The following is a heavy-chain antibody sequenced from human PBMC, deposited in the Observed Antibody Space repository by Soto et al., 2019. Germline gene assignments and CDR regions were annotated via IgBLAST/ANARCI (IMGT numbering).Heavy chain of an antibody. V-gene: IGHV1-69*13. CDR1: GGTFSSYA. J-gene: IGHJ6*02. Sequence: VASVKVSCKASGGTFSSYAISWVRQAPGQGLEWMGGIIPIFGTANYAQKFQGRVTITADESTSTAYMELSSLRSEDTAVYYCARTTYYDFWSGYPPPDYYYYYGMDVWGQGTTVTVSS. CDR2: IIPIFGTA. CDR3: ARTTYYDFWSGYPPPDYYYYYGMDV. D-gene: IGHD3-3*01.